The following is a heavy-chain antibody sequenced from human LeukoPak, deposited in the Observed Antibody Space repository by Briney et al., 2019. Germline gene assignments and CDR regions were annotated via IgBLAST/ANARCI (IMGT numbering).Heavy chain of an antibody. Sequence: SETLSLTCTVSGGSISSYYWSWIRQPPGKGLEWIGYIYYSGSTNYNPSLKSRVTISVDTSKNQFSLKLSSVTAADTAVYYCAGTTARGLFEYYFDYWGQGTLVTVPS. V-gene: IGHV4-59*12. D-gene: IGHD1-1*01. CDR1: GGSISSYY. CDR2: IYYSGST. J-gene: IGHJ4*02. CDR3: AGTTARGLFEYYFDY.